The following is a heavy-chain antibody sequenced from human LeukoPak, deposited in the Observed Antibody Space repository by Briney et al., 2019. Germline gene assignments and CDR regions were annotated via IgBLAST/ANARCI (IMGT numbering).Heavy chain of an antibody. CDR3: ARDSLPATFHTLFYSSSSFDY. J-gene: IGHJ4*02. D-gene: IGHD6-13*01. CDR2: IYTSGST. CDR1: GGSISSGSYY. V-gene: IGHV4-61*02. Sequence: SETLSLTCTVSGGSISSGSYYWSWIRQPAGKGLEWIGRIYTSGSTNYNPSLKSRVTISVDTSKNQFSLKLSSVTAADTAVYYCARDSLPATFHTLFYSSSSFDYWGQGTLVTVSS.